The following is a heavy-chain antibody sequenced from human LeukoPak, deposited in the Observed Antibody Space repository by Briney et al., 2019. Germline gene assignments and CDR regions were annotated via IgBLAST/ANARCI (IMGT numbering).Heavy chain of an antibody. CDR2: FDPEDGET. V-gene: IGHV1-24*01. Sequence: GASVKVSRKAPGYTLSKLSIHWVRQPSGKGLEWMGAFDPEDGETIYAQEFQGRATMTADTSTDTAYMELSSLTSDDTAVYYCVTDPYTTTDDNNFEPQGAYWGQGTLVTVSS. CDR1: GYTLSKLS. CDR3: VTDPYTTTDDNNFEPQGAY. J-gene: IGHJ4*02. D-gene: IGHD5-24*01.